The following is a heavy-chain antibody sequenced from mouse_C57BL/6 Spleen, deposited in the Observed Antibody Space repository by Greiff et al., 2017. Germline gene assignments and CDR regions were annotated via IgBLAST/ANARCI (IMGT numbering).Heavy chain of an antibody. D-gene: IGHD2-3*01. V-gene: IGHV1-18*01. Sequence: EVQLQQSGPELVKPGASVKIPCKASGYTFTDYNMDWVKQSHGKSLEWIGDINPNNGGTIYNQKFKGKATLTVDKSSSTAYMELRSLTSEDTAVYYCARVIYDGYGAMDYWGQGTSVTVSS. CDR3: ARVIYDGYGAMDY. CDR1: GYTFTDYN. J-gene: IGHJ4*01. CDR2: INPNNGGT.